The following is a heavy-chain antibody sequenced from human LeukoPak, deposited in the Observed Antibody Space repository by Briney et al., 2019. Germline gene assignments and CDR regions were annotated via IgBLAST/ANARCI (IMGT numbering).Heavy chain of an antibody. CDR3: AKDKYSGSGSYYQPPPFDY. V-gene: IGHV3-43D*03. CDR1: GFTFSDYA. CDR2: ISWDGGST. J-gene: IGHJ4*02. D-gene: IGHD3-10*01. Sequence: GGSLRLSCAASGFTFSDYAMHWVRQAPGKGLEWVSVISWDGGSTYYADSVKGRFTISRDNSKNSLYLQMNSLRAEDTALYYCAKDKYSGSGSYYQPPPFDYWGQGTLVTVSS.